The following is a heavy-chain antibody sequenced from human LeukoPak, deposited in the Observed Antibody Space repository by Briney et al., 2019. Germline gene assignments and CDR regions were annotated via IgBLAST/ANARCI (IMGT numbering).Heavy chain of an antibody. CDR3: AKSAMVNWGAFDY. J-gene: IGHJ4*02. V-gene: IGHV3-48*03. D-gene: IGHD5-18*01. Sequence: GGSLRLSCAASGFTFSSYEMNWVRQAPGKGLEWVSYISGSSSTIYYADSVKGRFTISRDNAKNSLYLQMNSLRAEDTGVYYCAKSAMVNWGAFDYWGQGTLATVSS. CDR2: ISGSSSTI. CDR1: GFTFSSYE.